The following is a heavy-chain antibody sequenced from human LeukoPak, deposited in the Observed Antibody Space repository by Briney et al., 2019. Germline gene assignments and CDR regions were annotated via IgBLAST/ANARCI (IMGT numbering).Heavy chain of an antibody. CDR2: IRNDGTIK. J-gene: IGHJ4*02. D-gene: IGHD6-13*01. Sequence: GGSLRLPCAASGFTFRTYGMHWVRQAPGKGLEWVAFIRNDGTIKYYADSVKGRFTISRDNSKSTLYLQMNSLRAEDTAVYYCAKTGSSSWGYFDYWGQGTLVTVSS. CDR3: AKTGSSSWGYFDY. CDR1: GFTFRTYG. V-gene: IGHV3-30*02.